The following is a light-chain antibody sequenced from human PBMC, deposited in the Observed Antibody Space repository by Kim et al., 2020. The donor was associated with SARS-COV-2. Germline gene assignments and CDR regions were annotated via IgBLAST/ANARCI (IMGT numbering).Light chain of an antibody. CDR2: KDS. Sequence: SYELTQPSSVSVSPGQTARITCSGDVLAKKYARWFQQKPGQAPVLVIYKDSERPSGTPERFSGSSSGTTVTLTISGAQVEDEADYYCYSAADNNLVFGGGTQLTV. CDR1: VLAKKY. V-gene: IGLV3-27*01. CDR3: YSAADNNLV. J-gene: IGLJ2*01.